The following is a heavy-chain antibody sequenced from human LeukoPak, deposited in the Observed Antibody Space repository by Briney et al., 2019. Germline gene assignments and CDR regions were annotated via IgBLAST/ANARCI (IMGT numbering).Heavy chain of an antibody. CDR1: GFTVSSNY. D-gene: IGHD1-26*01. Sequence: PGGSLRLSCAASGFTVSSNYMSWVRQAPGKGLEWVSVIYSGGSTYYADSVKGRFTISRDNSKNTLYLQMNDLRADDTAVYYCAKASWAGVTTTYFAYWAQGTLVTVSS. CDR2: IYSGGST. J-gene: IGHJ4*02. CDR3: AKASWAGVTTTYFAY. V-gene: IGHV3-53*01.